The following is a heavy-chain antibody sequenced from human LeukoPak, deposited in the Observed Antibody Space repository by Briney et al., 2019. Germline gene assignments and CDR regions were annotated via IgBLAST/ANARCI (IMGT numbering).Heavy chain of an antibody. J-gene: IGHJ6*02. CDR3: ARGRHASVGHGLDV. V-gene: IGHV3-64*01. CDR2: ISSNGGNS. CDR1: GFTFSSYA. Sequence: PGGSLRLSCAASGFTFSSYAMYWVRQAPGKGLEYVSAISSNGGNSYYTNSLKGRFTVSRDNSKNTLYLQMGSLRGEDLAVYYCARGRHASVGHGLDVWGRGTTVTVSS.